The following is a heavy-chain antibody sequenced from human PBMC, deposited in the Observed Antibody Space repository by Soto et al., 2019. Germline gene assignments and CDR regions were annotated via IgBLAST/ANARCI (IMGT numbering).Heavy chain of an antibody. CDR3: ASIKGPYSSSWYNPYNDY. Sequence: SETLSLTCAVYGGSFSGYYWSWIRQPPGKGLEWIGEINHSGSTNYNPSLKSRVTISVDTSKNQFSLKLSSVTAADTAVYFCASIKGPYSSSWYNPYNDYWGQGTLVTVSS. CDR2: INHSGST. J-gene: IGHJ4*02. CDR1: GGSFSGYY. V-gene: IGHV4-34*01. D-gene: IGHD6-13*01.